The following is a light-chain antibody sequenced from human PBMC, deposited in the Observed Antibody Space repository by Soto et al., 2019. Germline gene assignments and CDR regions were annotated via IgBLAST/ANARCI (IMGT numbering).Light chain of an antibody. V-gene: IGKV3-20*01. CDR2: GAS. Sequence: EIVLTQSPGTLSLSPGERATLSCRASQSVSSSYLAWYQQKLGQAPRLLIYGASTRATGIPVRFSGSGSGTDFTLTISRLEPEDSAVYYCLQYGSTPRTFGQGTKVEIK. CDR1: QSVSSSY. CDR3: LQYGSTPRT. J-gene: IGKJ1*01.